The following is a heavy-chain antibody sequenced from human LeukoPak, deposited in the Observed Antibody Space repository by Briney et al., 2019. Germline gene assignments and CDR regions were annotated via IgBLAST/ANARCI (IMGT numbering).Heavy chain of an antibody. V-gene: IGHV4-59*01. CDR3: ARAHCSSTSCYSYYYYGMDV. Sequence: XWSWIRQPPGKGLEWIGYIYYSGSTNYNPSLKSRVTISVDTSKNQFSLKLSSVTAADTAVYYCARAHCSSTSCYSYYYYGMDVWGQGTTVTVSS. CDR1: X. J-gene: IGHJ6*02. CDR2: IYYSGST. D-gene: IGHD2-2*01.